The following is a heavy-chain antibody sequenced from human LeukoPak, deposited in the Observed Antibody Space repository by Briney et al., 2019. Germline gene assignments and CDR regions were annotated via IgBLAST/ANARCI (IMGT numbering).Heavy chain of an antibody. Sequence: PSETLSLTCTVSGGSISSYYWSWIRQPPGKGLEWVGYIYYSGSTNYNTSLKSRVTISVDTSKNQFSLKLSSVTAADTAVYYCARERLGANDAFDIWGQGTMVTVSS. V-gene: IGHV4-59*01. J-gene: IGHJ3*02. CDR2: IYYSGST. CDR3: ARERLGANDAFDI. CDR1: GGSISSYY. D-gene: IGHD7-27*01.